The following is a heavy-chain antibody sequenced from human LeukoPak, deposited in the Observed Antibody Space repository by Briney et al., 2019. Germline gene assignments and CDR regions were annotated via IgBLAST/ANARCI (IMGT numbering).Heavy chain of an antibody. V-gene: IGHV3-74*01. Sequence: PGGSLRLSCAASGFTFSSHWMHWVRQAPGKGLEWVSRISSDGSSSTSYADSVKGRFTISRDNAKNTLYLQMNSLRAEDTAVYYCAREYSSGWYRHMDVWGKGTTVTVSS. J-gene: IGHJ6*03. CDR2: ISSDGSSST. CDR1: GFTFSSHW. D-gene: IGHD6-19*01. CDR3: AREYSSGWYRHMDV.